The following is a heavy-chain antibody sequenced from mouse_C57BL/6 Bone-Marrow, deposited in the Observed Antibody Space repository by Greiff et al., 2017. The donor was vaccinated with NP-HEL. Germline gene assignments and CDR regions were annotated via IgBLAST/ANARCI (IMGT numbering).Heavy chain of an antibody. V-gene: IGHV5-4*01. Sequence: EVKLMESGGGLVKPGGSLKLSCAASGFTFSSYAMSWVRQTPEKRLEWVATISDGGSYTYYPDNVKGRFTISRDNAKNNLYLQMSHLKSEDTAMYYCARDFTTVVAEYAMEYWGQGTSVTVSS. CDR1: GFTFSSYA. D-gene: IGHD1-1*01. J-gene: IGHJ4*01. CDR3: ARDFTTVVAEYAMEY. CDR2: ISDGGSYT.